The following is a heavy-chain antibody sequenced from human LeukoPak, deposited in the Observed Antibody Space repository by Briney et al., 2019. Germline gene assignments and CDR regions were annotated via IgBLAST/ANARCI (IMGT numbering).Heavy chain of an antibody. D-gene: IGHD3-9*01. V-gene: IGHV1-18*01. J-gene: IGHJ6*02. CDR3: ARDDLRYFDWLLPYYYGMDV. Sequence: ASVKVSCKASGYTFTSYGISWVRQAPGQGPEWMGWISAYNGNTNYAQKLQGRVTMTTDTSTSTAYMELRSLRSDDTAVYYCARDDLRYFDWLLPYYYGMDVWGQGTTVTVSS. CDR2: ISAYNGNT. CDR1: GYTFTSYG.